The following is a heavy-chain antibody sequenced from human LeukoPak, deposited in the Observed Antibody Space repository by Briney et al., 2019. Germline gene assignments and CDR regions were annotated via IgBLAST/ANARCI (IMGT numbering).Heavy chain of an antibody. CDR3: ARVSRVVVAATESSSWFDP. D-gene: IGHD2-15*01. Sequence: ASVKVSCKPSGYTFTGYYMHWVRQAPGQGLEWMGWINPNSGGTNYAQKFQGRVTMTRDTSISTAYMELSRLRSDDTAVYYCARVSRVVVAATESSSWFDPWGQGTLVTVSS. CDR2: INPNSGGT. J-gene: IGHJ5*02. CDR1: GYTFTGYY. V-gene: IGHV1-2*02.